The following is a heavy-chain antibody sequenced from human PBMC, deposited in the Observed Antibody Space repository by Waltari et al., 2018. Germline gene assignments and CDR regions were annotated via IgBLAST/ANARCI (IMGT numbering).Heavy chain of an antibody. CDR2: INAGNGNT. CDR3: ARTMAAAGTGYDY. J-gene: IGHJ4*02. CDR1: GYTFSSYA. V-gene: IGHV1-3*01. Sequence: QVQLVQSGAEVKKPGASVKVSCKASGYTFSSYAMHWVRQAPGQRLEWMGWINAGNGNTKYSQKFQGRVTITRDTSASTAYMELSSLRSEDTAVYYCARTMAAAGTGYDYWGQGTLVTVSS. D-gene: IGHD6-13*01.